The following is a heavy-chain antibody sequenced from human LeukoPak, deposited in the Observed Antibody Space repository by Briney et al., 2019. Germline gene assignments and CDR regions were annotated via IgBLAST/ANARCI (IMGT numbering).Heavy chain of an antibody. CDR1: GGSFSGYY. CDR3: ARPGIAREDRGTFDY. J-gene: IGHJ4*02. Sequence: TSETLSLTCAVYGGSFSGYYWSWIRQPPGKGLEWIGEINHSGSTNYNPSLKSRVTISVDTSKNQFSLKLSSVTAADTAVYYCARPGIAREDRGTFDYWGQGTLVTVSS. CDR2: INHSGST. V-gene: IGHV4-34*01. D-gene: IGHD6-13*01.